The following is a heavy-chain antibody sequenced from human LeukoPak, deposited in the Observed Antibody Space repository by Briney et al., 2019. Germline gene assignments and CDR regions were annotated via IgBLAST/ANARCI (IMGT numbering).Heavy chain of an antibody. CDR3: ALARVVFTSGRYFDL. J-gene: IGHJ2*01. D-gene: IGHD3-22*01. Sequence: GASVKVSCKASGYTFTSFDINWVRQTTGQGLEWMGWMNPNRGHTDYAQKFQGRVTMTRNTSISTAYMELRSLRSEDTAVYYCALARVVFTSGRYFDLWGRGTLVTVSS. CDR2: MNPNRGHT. CDR1: GYTFTSFD. V-gene: IGHV1-8*01.